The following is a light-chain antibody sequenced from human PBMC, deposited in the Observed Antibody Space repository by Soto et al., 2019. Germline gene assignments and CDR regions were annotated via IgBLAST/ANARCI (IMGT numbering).Light chain of an antibody. V-gene: IGKV3-15*01. Sequence: EIVMTQSPATLSVSPVERATLSCRASQSVSSNLAWFQQRPAQAPRLLIYGASTRATGIPARFSGSGSGTEFTLTISSLQSEDFAVYYCQQYNNWPLTFGPGTKVDIK. CDR2: GAS. CDR3: QQYNNWPLT. CDR1: QSVSSN. J-gene: IGKJ3*01.